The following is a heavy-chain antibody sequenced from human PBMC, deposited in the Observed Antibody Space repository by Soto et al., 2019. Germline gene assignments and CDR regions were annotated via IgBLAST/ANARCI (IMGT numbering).Heavy chain of an antibody. J-gene: IGHJ4*02. D-gene: IGHD6-13*01. Sequence: SETLSLTCAVYGGSFSGYYWSWIRQPPGKGLEWIGEINHSGSTNYNPSLKSRVTISVDTSKNQFSLKLSSVTAADTAVYYCARERADMYSSSWIPTLYSFDYCGQGPLVTVSS. CDR3: ARERADMYSSSWIPTLYSFDY. V-gene: IGHV4-34*01. CDR1: GGSFSGYY. CDR2: INHSGST.